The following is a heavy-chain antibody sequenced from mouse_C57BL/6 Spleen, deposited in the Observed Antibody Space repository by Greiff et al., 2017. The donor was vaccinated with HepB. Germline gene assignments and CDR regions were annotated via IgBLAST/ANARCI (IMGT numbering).Heavy chain of an antibody. J-gene: IGHJ1*03. V-gene: IGHV3-6*01. Sequence: EVQLQQSGPGLVKPSQSLSLTCSVTGYSITSGYYWNWIRQFPGTKLEWMGYISYDGSNNYNPSLKNRISITRDTSKNQFFLKLNSVTTEDTATYDCAREEPSPGYFDVWGTGTTVTVSS. CDR1: GYSITSGYY. CDR2: ISYDGSN. CDR3: AREEPSPGYFDV.